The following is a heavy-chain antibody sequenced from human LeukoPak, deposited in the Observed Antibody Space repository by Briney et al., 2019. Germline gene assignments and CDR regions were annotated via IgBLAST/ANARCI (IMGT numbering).Heavy chain of an antibody. J-gene: IGHJ3*02. D-gene: IGHD2-21*02. CDR1: GGSISSSSYY. V-gene: IGHV4-39*07. CDR3: ARDGSYCGGDCYANAFDI. CDR2: IYYSGST. Sequence: PSETLSLTCTVSGGSISSSSYYWGWIRQPPGKGLEWIGSIYYSGSTYYNPSLKSRVTISVDTSKNQFSLKLSSVTAADTAVYYCARDGSYCGGDCYANAFDIWGQGTMVTVSS.